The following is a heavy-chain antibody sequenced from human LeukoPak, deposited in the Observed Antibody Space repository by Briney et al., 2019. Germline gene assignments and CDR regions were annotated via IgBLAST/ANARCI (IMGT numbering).Heavy chain of an antibody. CDR2: IKEDGSEK. V-gene: IGHV3-7*01. CDR3: VREYYYNSSGYRALRY. D-gene: IGHD3-22*01. J-gene: IGHJ4*02. Sequence: GGSLRLSCAVSGFTYSDYCMSWVRQAPGKGLEWVANIKEDGSEKNYVDSVKGRFTISRDNTENSLYLQMSGLRAEDMAVYYCVREYYYNSSGYRALRYWGQGTLVTVSS. CDR1: GFTYSDYC.